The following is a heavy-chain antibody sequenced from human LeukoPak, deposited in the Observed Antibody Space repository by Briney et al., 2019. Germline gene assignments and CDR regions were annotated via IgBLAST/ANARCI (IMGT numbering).Heavy chain of an antibody. D-gene: IGHD6-13*01. V-gene: IGHV3-11*01. J-gene: IGHJ4*02. CDR2: ISSSGSTI. CDR1: GFTFSDYY. Sequence: PGGSLRLSCAASGFTFSDYYMSWIRQAPGKGLEWVSYISSSGSTIYYADSAKGRFTISRDNAKNSLYLQMNSLRAEDTAVYYCARGGSSSWYNFYYFDYWGQGTLVTVSS. CDR3: ARGGSSSWYNFYYFDY.